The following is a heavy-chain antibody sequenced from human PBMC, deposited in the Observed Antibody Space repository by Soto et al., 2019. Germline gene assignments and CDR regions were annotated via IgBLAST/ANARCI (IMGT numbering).Heavy chain of an antibody. Sequence: QVQLVQSGAEVKKPGASVKVSCKASGYTFTNYAIHWVRQAPGQRLEWMGWIDAGNGNTKYSQKFQGRVTITRDTPETTAYMELSSLRSEDTAVYYCARTHYYYDSSGYYSGAFAIWGQGTMVTVSS. CDR2: IDAGNGNT. D-gene: IGHD3-22*01. J-gene: IGHJ3*02. CDR1: GYTFTNYA. CDR3: ARTHYYYDSSGYYSGAFAI. V-gene: IGHV1-3*01.